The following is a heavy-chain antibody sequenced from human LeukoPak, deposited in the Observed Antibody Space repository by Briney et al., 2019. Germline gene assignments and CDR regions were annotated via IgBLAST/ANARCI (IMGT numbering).Heavy chain of an antibody. V-gene: IGHV4-34*01. Sequence: KPSETLSLTCAVYGGSFSGYYWSWIRQPPGKGLEWIGEINHSGSTNYNPSLKSRATISVDTSKNQFSLKLSSVTAADTAVYYCARVLYSSGYYRTKQTPAFDYWGQGTLVTVSS. CDR3: ARVLYSSGYYRTKQTPAFDY. D-gene: IGHD3-22*01. J-gene: IGHJ4*02. CDR2: INHSGST. CDR1: GGSFSGYY.